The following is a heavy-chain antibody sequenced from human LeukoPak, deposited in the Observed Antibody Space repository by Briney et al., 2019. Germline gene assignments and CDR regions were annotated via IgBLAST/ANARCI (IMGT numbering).Heavy chain of an antibody. Sequence: SETLSLTCTVSGGSISSSSYYWGWIRQPPGKGLEWIGYIYYSGSTNYNPSLKSRVTISVDTSKNQFSLKLSSVTAADTAVYYCARLNDYGDYSVDYWGQGTLVTVSS. J-gene: IGHJ4*02. CDR2: IYYSGST. D-gene: IGHD4-17*01. CDR1: GGSISSSSYY. V-gene: IGHV4-61*05. CDR3: ARLNDYGDYSVDY.